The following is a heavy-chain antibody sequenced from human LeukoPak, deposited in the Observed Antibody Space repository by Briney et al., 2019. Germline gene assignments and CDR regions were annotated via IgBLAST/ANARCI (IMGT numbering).Heavy chain of an antibody. Sequence: GASVKVSCKASGYTFTRSWITWVRQASGQGLEWMGRINAYNGSTNYAQNFQGRVIMTTDPSTNTAYMELRSLRSDDTAVFYCARAFYYGFLSGYYTFDYWGPGTLVTVSS. CDR3: ARAFYYGFLSGYYTFDY. D-gene: IGHD3-3*01. V-gene: IGHV1-18*01. CDR2: INAYNGST. J-gene: IGHJ4*02. CDR1: GYTFTRSW.